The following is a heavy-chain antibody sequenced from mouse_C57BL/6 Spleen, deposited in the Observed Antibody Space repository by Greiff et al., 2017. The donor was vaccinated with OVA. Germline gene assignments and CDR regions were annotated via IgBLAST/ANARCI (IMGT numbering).Heavy chain of an antibody. CDR1: GFNIKDDY. D-gene: IGHD2-3*01. CDR2: IDPENGDT. CDR3: TTRWLLRGAD. Sequence: EVQLQQSGAELVRPGASVKLSCTASGFNIKDDYMHWVKQRPEQGLEWIGWIDPENGDTEYASKFQGMATIPADPSSNTAYLQLSSLTSKDTAVYYCTTRWLLRGADWGQGTLVTVSA. J-gene: IGHJ3*01. V-gene: IGHV14-4*01.